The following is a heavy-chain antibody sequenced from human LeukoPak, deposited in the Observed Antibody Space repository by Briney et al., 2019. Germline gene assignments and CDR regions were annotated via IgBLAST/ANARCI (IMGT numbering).Heavy chain of an antibody. J-gene: IGHJ3*02. V-gene: IGHV3-48*02. CDR3: ARECLMVGVYDAFDI. CDR1: GFTFSSYG. D-gene: IGHD1-26*01. Sequence: GGSLRLSCVGSGFTFSSYGMKWVRQAPGKGLVWVSYLNRGSSTIYYAGSVKGRFTISRDNAKNSLYLQMNSLGDEDTAVYYCARECLMVGVYDAFDIWGQGTMVTVSS. CDR2: LNRGSSTI.